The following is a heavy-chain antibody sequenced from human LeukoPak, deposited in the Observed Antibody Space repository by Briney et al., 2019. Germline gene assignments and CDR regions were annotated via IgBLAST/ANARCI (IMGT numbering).Heavy chain of an antibody. J-gene: IGHJ4*02. CDR2: INPSGGST. Sequence: ASVKVSCKASGYTFTSYYMHWVRQAPGQGLEWMGIINPSGGSTSYAQKFQGRVTMTRDTSTSTVYMELSSLRSEDTAVYYCALLKGGYRSSTSCEIFDYWGQGTLVTVSS. CDR3: ALLKGGYRSSTSCEIFDY. CDR1: GYTFTSYY. D-gene: IGHD2-2*01. V-gene: IGHV1-46*01.